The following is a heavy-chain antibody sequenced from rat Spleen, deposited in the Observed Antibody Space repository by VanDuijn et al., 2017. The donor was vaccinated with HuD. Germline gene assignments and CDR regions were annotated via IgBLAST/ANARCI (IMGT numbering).Heavy chain of an antibody. V-gene: IGHV2-43*01. Sequence: QVQLKESGPGLVQPSQTLSLTCTVSGFSLSSYHVSWVRQPPGKGLEWMGVIWTGGSTAYNSLLKSRLSLSRDISKSQVFLKMNSLQTEDTATYYCARDRGYSSPYVMDAWGQGTSVTVSS. CDR1: GFSLSSYH. J-gene: IGHJ4*01. CDR3: ARDRGYSSPYVMDA. CDR2: IWTGGST. D-gene: IGHD1-2*01.